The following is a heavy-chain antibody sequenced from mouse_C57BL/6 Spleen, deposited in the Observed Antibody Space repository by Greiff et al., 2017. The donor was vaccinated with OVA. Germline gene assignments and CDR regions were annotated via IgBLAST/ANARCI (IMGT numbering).Heavy chain of an antibody. D-gene: IGHD2-1*01. J-gene: IGHJ4*01. CDR1: GYTFTSYW. Sequence: QVQLQQPGAELVKPGASVKMSCKASGYTFTSYWITWVKQRPGQGLEWIGDIYPGSGSTNYNEKFKSKATLTVDTSSSTAYMQLSSLTSEDSAVYYWARGVYGNSYAMDYWGQGTSVTVSS. CDR2: IYPGSGST. V-gene: IGHV1-55*01. CDR3: ARGVYGNSYAMDY.